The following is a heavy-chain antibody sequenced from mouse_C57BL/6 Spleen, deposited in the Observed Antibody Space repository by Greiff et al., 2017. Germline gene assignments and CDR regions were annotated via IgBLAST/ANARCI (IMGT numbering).Heavy chain of an antibody. V-gene: IGHV1-81*01. D-gene: IGHD4-1*01. CDR1: GYTFTSYG. Sequence: VQLQQSGAELARPGASVKLSCKASGYTFTSYGISWVKQRTGPGLEWIGEIYPRSGNTYYTEKFKGKATLTADKSSSTAYIELRSLTSEDSAGYFCARSGWDSWFAYWGLGTLVTVSA. J-gene: IGHJ3*01. CDR3: ARSGWDSWFAY. CDR2: IYPRSGNT.